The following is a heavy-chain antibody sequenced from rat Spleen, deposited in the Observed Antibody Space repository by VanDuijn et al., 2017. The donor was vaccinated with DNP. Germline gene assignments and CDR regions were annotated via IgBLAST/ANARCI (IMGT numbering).Heavy chain of an antibody. CDR3: ATANWDY. V-gene: IGHV5S10*01. J-gene: IGHJ2*01. CDR2: ISSDGSRT. CDR1: GFTFSDYA. Sequence: EVQLVESGGGLVQPGRSLKLSCAASGFTFSDYAMAWVRQAPKKGLEWVATISSDGSRTYYRDSVKGRFTISRDNAKSTLYLQMDSLRSEDTATYYCATANWDYWGQGVMVTVSS. D-gene: IGHD5-1*01.